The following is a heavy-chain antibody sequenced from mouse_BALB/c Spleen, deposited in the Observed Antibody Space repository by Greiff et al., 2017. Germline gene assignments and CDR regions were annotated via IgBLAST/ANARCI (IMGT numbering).Heavy chain of an antibody. D-gene: IGHD2-3*01. CDR1: GFTFSSFG. Sequence: DVKLVESGGGLVQPGGSRKLSCAASGFTFSSFGMHWVRQAPEKGLEWVAYISSGSSTIYYADTVKGRFTISRDNPKNTLFLQMTSLRSEDTAMYYCARSRYDRYYYAMDYWGQGTSVTVSS. CDR3: ARSRYDRYYYAMDY. CDR2: ISSGSSTI. J-gene: IGHJ4*01. V-gene: IGHV5-17*02.